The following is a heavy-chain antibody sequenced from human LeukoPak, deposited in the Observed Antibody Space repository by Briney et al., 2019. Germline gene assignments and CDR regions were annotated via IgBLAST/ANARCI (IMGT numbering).Heavy chain of an antibody. V-gene: IGHV4-34*01. CDR2: INHSGST. CDR3: ARGLARITIFGVTPYFDY. D-gene: IGHD3-3*01. CDR1: GGSFSGYY. J-gene: IGHJ4*02. Sequence: SETLSLTCAVSGGSFSGYYRSWIRQPPGKGLEWIGEINHSGSTNYNPSLESRVTISVDTSKNQFSLKLGSVTAADTAVYYCARGLARITIFGVTPYFDYWGQGTLVTVSS.